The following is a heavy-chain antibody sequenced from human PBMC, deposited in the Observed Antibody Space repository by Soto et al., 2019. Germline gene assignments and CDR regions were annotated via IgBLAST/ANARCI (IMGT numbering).Heavy chain of an antibody. V-gene: IGHV6-1*01. CDR1: WDSVSSNSAA. CDR2: TYYRSKWYN. Sequence: SQTLSLTCAISWDSVSSNSAAWNWIRQSPSRGLEWLGRTYYRSKWYNDYAVSVKSRITINPETSKNQFSLQLNSVTPEETAVYYCARSRIAARGPWFDPWGQGTLVAVSS. CDR3: ARSRIAARGPWFDP. D-gene: IGHD6-13*01. J-gene: IGHJ5*02.